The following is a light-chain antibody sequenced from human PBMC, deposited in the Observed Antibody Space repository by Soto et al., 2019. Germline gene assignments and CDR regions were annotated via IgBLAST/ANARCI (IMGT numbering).Light chain of an antibody. CDR1: QSISSY. V-gene: IGKV1-39*01. CDR3: QQSYSTPLT. CDR2: AAS. J-gene: IGKJ4*01. Sequence: IQMTQYPSSLSASVGDRVTITCRASQSISSYLNWYQQKPGKAPKLLIYAASSLQSGVPSRFSGSGSGTDFTLTISSLQPEDFATYYCQQSYSTPLTFCGGTKVDIK.